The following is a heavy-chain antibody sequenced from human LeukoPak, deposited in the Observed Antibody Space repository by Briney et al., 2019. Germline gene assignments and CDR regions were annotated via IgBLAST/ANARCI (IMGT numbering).Heavy chain of an antibody. J-gene: IGHJ4*02. Sequence: PSQTLSLTCTVSGGSISSGSYYWSWIRQPAGKGLEWIGRIHTSGSTNYNPSLKSRVTISVDTSKNQFSLKLSSVTAADTAVYYCARDNPYYYDSSGYYTMAFDYWGQGTLVTASS. V-gene: IGHV4-61*02. CDR3: ARDNPYYYDSSGYYTMAFDY. CDR1: GGSISSGSYY. D-gene: IGHD3-22*01. CDR2: IHTSGST.